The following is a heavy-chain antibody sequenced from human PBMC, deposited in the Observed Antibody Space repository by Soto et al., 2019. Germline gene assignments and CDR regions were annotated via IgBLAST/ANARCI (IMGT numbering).Heavy chain of an antibody. J-gene: IGHJ5*02. V-gene: IGHV4-59*01. CDR1: GGSISSYY. D-gene: IGHD3-3*01. CDR2: IYYSGST. Sequence: QVQLQESGPGLVKPSETLSLTCTVSGGSISSYYWSWIRQPPGKGLEWIGYIYYSGSTNYNPSLKRRVTISVDTSKNQFSLKLSSVTAADTAVYYCASLTYYDFWSGQNNWFDPWGQGTLVTVSS. CDR3: ASLTYYDFWSGQNNWFDP.